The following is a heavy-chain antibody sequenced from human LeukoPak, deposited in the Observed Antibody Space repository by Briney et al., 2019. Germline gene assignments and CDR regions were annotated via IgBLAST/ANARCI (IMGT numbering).Heavy chain of an antibody. D-gene: IGHD1-26*01. CDR1: GFTFTNSA. J-gene: IGHJ4*02. Sequence: TAVKVSCKASGFTFTNSAVQWVRQARGQRLEWIGWIVVDSGYTNYAQKFQERVTITRDMSTGTAYMKLSGLRSEDTAVYYCGAAGSYYGPGYWGQGTLVTVSS. CDR2: IVVDSGYT. CDR3: GAAGSYYGPGY. V-gene: IGHV1-58*01.